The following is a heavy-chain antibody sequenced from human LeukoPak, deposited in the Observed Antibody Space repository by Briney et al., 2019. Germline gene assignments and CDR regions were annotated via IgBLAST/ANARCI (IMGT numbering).Heavy chain of an antibody. CDR3: AKDIDSTTAMGTFDI. D-gene: IGHD2-2*01. J-gene: IGHJ3*02. V-gene: IGHV3-9*01. CDR1: GFTFSNFW. Sequence: GGSLRLSCAASGFTFSNFWMHWVRQAPGKGLEWVSGISWNSGSIGYADSVKGRFTTSRDNAKNSLYLQMNSLRAEDTALYYCAKDIDSTTAMGTFDIWGQGTMVTVSS. CDR2: ISWNSGSI.